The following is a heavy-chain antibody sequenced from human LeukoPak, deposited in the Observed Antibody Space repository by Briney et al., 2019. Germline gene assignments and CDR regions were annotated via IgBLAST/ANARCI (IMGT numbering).Heavy chain of an antibody. CDR3: AILKGSGYEDH. CDR2: IKEDGGEK. V-gene: IGHV3-7*02. J-gene: IGHJ4*02. D-gene: IGHD5-12*01. Sequence: GGSLRLSCGVSGFTFDRFWMHWVRQAPGKGLEWVADIKEDGGEKYYVDSVKGRFTISRDNAKNSLYLQMNSLRAEATAVYFCAILKGSGYEDHCGQGVLVTVSS. CDR1: GFTFDRFW.